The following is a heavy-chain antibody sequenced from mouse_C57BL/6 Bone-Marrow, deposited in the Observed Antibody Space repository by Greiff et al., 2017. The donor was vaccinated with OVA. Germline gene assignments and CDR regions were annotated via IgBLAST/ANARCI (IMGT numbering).Heavy chain of an antibody. J-gene: IGHJ4*01. Sequence: VQLVESGAELARPGASVKLSCKASGYTFTSYGISWVKQRTGQGLEWIGEIYPRSGNTYYNEKFKGKATLTADKSSSTAYMELRSLTSEDSAVYFCARDGSYYYAMDYWGQGTSVTVSS. CDR3: ARDGSYYYAMDY. D-gene: IGHD1-1*01. CDR1: GYTFTSYG. V-gene: IGHV1-81*01. CDR2: IYPRSGNT.